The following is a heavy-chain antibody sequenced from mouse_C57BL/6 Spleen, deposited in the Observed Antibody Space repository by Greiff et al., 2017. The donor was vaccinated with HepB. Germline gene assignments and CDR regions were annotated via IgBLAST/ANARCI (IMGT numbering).Heavy chain of an antibody. CDR1: GYTFTDYY. CDR2: INPNNGGT. V-gene: IGHV1-26*01. Sequence: EVQLQQSGPELVKPGASVKISCKASGYTFTDYYMNWVKQSHGKSLEWIGDINPNNGGTSYNQKFKGKATLTVDKSSSTAYMELRSLTSEDSAVSYCARFPAYYRGYFDVWGTGTTVTVSS. J-gene: IGHJ1*03. D-gene: IGHD2-14*01. CDR3: ARFPAYYRGYFDV.